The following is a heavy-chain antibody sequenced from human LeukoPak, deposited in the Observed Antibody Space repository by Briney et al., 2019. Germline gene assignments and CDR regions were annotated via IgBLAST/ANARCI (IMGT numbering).Heavy chain of an antibody. CDR2: ISSSSSTI. CDR3: ARGGGDQDY. CDR1: GFTFSSYS. V-gene: IGHV3-48*04. Sequence: PGGSLRLSCAASGFTFSSYSMNWVRQAPGKGLEWVSYISSSSSTIYYADSVKGRFTISRDNAKNSLYLQMNSLRAEDTAVYYCARGGGDQDYWGQGTLVTVSS. J-gene: IGHJ4*02. D-gene: IGHD3-10*01.